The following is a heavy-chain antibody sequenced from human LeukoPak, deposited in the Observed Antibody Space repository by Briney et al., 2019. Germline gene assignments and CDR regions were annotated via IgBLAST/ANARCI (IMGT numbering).Heavy chain of an antibody. Sequence: GASVKVSCKASGGTFISYAISWVRQAPGQGLEWMGGIIPIFGTANYAQKFQGRVTITTDESTSTAYMELSSLRSEDTAVYYCARGGFYYDSSGYFSFDYWGQGTLVTVSS. J-gene: IGHJ4*02. V-gene: IGHV1-69*05. CDR3: ARGGFYYDSSGYFSFDY. CDR2: IIPIFGTA. CDR1: GGTFISYA. D-gene: IGHD3-22*01.